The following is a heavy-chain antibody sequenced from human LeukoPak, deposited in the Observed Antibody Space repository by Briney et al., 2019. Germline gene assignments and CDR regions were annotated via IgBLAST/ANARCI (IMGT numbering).Heavy chain of an antibody. CDR2: TSSSGTPI. CDR1: GFTFSTYE. D-gene: IGHD1-7*01. CDR3: ARGGWNFFLNF. V-gene: IGHV3-48*03. Sequence: GGSLRLSCAASGFTFSTYELNWVRQAPGKGLEWVSYTSSSGTPIYYTDSVKGRFTISRDNAKNSLYLQMNSLRAEDTAVYYCARGGWNFFLNFWGQGTLATVSS. J-gene: IGHJ4*02.